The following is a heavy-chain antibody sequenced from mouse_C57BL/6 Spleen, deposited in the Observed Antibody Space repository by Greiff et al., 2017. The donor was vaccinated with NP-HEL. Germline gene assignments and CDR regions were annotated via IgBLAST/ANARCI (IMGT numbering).Heavy chain of an antibody. CDR3: ARVSSGYVYAMDY. J-gene: IGHJ4*01. V-gene: IGHV5-4*01. CDR1: GFTFSSYA. D-gene: IGHD3-2*02. CDR2: ISDGGSYT. Sequence: EVQLQESGGGLVKPGGSLKLSCAASGFTFSSYAMSWVRQTPEKRLEWVATISDGGSYTYYPDNVKGRFTISRDNAKNNLYLQMSHLKSEDTAMYYCARVSSGYVYAMDYWGQGTSVTVSS.